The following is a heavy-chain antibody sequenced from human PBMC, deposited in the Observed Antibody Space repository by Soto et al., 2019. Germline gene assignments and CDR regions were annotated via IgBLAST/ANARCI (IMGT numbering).Heavy chain of an antibody. D-gene: IGHD1-1*01. CDR3: AKSVYNWNDGYFDY. V-gene: IGHV3-30*18. J-gene: IGHJ4*01. Sequence: QVQLVESGGGVVQPGRSLRLSCAASGFTFRSYGMHWVRQPPGKGLERVAVISYAGNNKYYADSVKGRFTISSDNSKNTLYLQMNSLRAEDTAVYYCAKSVYNWNDGYFDYWGHGTLVTVSS. CDR2: ISYAGNNK. CDR1: GFTFRSYG.